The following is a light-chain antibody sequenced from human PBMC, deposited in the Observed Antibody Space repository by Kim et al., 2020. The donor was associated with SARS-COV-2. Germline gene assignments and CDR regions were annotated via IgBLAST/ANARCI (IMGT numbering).Light chain of an antibody. V-gene: IGLV7-46*01. CDR1: TGVVSDAHF. Sequence: GAAVTLACGSSTGVVSDAHFPYWLQQRPGQAPRTLIYDTNIKHSWTPARFSGSLLGVKAALTLSGAQPDDEADYYCLLSSPGSRPVFGGGTQLTVL. CDR2: DTN. J-gene: IGLJ3*02. CDR3: LLSSPGSRPV.